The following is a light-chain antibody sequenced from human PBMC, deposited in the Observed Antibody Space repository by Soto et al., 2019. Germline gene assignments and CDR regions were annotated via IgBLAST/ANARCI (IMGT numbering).Light chain of an antibody. CDR3: QQRSDWPLIP. Sequence: EIVLTQSPATLSLSPGERATLSCRASQSVSSYLAWYQQKPGQAPRLLIYDASNRATGIPARFSGSGSATDFTLTISSLAPEDFPVYYCQQRSDWPLIPFGQGTRLESK. V-gene: IGKV3-11*01. CDR1: QSVSSY. CDR2: DAS. J-gene: IGKJ5*01.